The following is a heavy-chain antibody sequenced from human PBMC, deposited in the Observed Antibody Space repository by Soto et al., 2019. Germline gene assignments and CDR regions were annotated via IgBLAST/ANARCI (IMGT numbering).Heavy chain of an antibody. D-gene: IGHD1-26*01. CDR1: GYTFTSYG. Sequence: QVQLVQSGAEVKKPGASVKVSCKASGYTFTSYGITWVRQAPGQGLEWMGWISAYNGNTNYAQKLQGRVTMTTDTTTSPAEMELRSLRSDDTAVYYCARDRGSYALDYWGQGTLVTVSS. J-gene: IGHJ4*02. V-gene: IGHV1-18*01. CDR2: ISAYNGNT. CDR3: ARDRGSYALDY.